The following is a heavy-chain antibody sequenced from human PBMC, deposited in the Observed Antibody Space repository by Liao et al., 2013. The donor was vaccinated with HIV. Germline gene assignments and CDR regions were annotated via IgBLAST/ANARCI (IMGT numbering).Heavy chain of an antibody. CDR1: RGSISSDY. V-gene: IGHV4-4*07. CDR2: VSPTGST. D-gene: IGHD6-13*01. CDR3: AKSLYSSNWYYFDH. J-gene: IGHJ4*02. Sequence: QVQLQESGRGLVKPSETLSLICSVSRGSISSDYWNWIRQPAGKGPEWIGRVSPTGSTSYKPLPQESTHHVNRHVQEQSLPEHHFCNRRRHGRLFCAKSLYSSNWYYFDHWGQGTLVTVSS.